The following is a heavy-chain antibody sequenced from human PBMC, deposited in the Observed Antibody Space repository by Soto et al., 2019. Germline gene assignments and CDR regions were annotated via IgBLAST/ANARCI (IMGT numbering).Heavy chain of an antibody. CDR3: ARDNWNYVSGWFDP. D-gene: IGHD1-7*01. CDR1: GGSISSGGYY. J-gene: IGHJ5*02. V-gene: IGHV4-31*03. CDR2: IYYSGRT. Sequence: QVQLQESGPGLVKPSQTLSLTCTVSGGSISSGGYYWSWIRQHPGKGLEWIGYIYYSGRTYYNPSLKSRVTISVDTSKNQSSLKLGSVTAADTAVYYCARDNWNYVSGWFDPWGQGTLVTVSS.